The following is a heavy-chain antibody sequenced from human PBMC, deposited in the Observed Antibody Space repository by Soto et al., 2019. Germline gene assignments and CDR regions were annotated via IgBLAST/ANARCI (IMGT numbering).Heavy chain of an antibody. J-gene: IGHJ4*02. CDR3: ARDPDSGYDPILGY. Sequence: ASVKVSCKASGGTFSSYTISWVRQAPGQGLEWMGRIIPILGIANYAQKFQGRVTITADKSTSTAYMELSSLRSEDTAVYYCARDPDSGYDPILGYWGQGTLVTVSS. D-gene: IGHD5-12*01. V-gene: IGHV1-69*04. CDR2: IIPILGIA. CDR1: GGTFSSYT.